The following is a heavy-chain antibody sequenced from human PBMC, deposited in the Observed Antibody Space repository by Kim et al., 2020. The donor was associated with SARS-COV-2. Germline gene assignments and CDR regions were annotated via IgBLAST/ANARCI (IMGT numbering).Heavy chain of an antibody. D-gene: IGHD3-22*01. CDR3: ARDTNYDSSGYYYGD. CDR2: VIPFFGTT. J-gene: IGHJ4*02. V-gene: IGHV1-69*13. CDR1: GGTLSSYA. Sequence: SVKVSCKASGGTLSSYAISWVRQAPGQGLEWMGGVIPFFGTTNYAQKFQGRVTITADESTSTAYMELSSLRSEDTAVYYCARDTNYDSSGYYYGDWGQGTLVTVSS.